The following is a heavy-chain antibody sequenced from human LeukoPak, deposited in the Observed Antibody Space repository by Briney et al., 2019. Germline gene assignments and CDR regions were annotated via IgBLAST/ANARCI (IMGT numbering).Heavy chain of an antibody. CDR3: ASGLTYYYDSSRFDY. D-gene: IGHD3-22*01. CDR1: GGSISSGDYS. V-gene: IGHV4-30-4*08. CDR2: IYYSGST. J-gene: IGHJ4*02. Sequence: TSETLSLTCTVSGGSISSGDYSWSWIRQPPGKGLEWIGYIYYSGSTYYNPSLKSRVTISVDTSKNQFSLKLSSVTAADTAVYYYASGLTYYYDSSRFDYWGQGTLVTVSS.